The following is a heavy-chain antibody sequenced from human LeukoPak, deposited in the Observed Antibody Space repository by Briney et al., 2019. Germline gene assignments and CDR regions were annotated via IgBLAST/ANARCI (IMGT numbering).Heavy chain of an antibody. D-gene: IGHD1-1*01. V-gene: IGHV3-11*06. Sequence: GGSLRLSCAASGFTFSDYYMSWIRQAPGKGLEWVSFISSSSGYRDYAASVKGRFTISRDNAKNSLYLQMNSLRAEDTAVYYCAKLYNWNDEGAFDIWGRGTMVTVSS. J-gene: IGHJ3*02. CDR2: ISSSSGYR. CDR3: AKLYNWNDEGAFDI. CDR1: GFTFSDYY.